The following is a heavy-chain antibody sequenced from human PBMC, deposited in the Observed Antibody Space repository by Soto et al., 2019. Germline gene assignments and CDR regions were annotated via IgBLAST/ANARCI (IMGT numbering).Heavy chain of an antibody. Sequence: SGPMLVNPTQTLTLTCTFSGFSLSTSGVGVGWIRQPPGKALEWLALIYWDDDKRYSPSLKSRLTITKDTSKNQVVLTMTNMDPVDTATYYCAHRLVAATPYYYYGMDVWGQGATVTVSS. CDR1: GFSLSTSGVG. V-gene: IGHV2-5*02. D-gene: IGHD2-15*01. CDR2: IYWDDDK. J-gene: IGHJ6*02. CDR3: AHRLVAATPYYYYGMDV.